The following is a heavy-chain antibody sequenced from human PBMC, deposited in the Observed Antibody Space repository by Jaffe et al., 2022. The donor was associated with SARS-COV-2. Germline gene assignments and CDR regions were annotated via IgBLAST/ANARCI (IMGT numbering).Heavy chain of an antibody. Sequence: QVQLQESGPGLVKPSETLSLTCTVSGGSISSYYWSWIRQPPGKGLEWIGYIYYSGSTNYNPSLKSRVTISVDTSKNQFSLKLSSVTAADTAVYYCARGGYYDFWRWAEYFQHWGQGTLVTVSS. J-gene: IGHJ1*01. CDR2: IYYSGST. CDR3: ARGGYYDFWRWAEYFQH. CDR1: GGSISSYY. D-gene: IGHD3-3*01. V-gene: IGHV4-59*01.